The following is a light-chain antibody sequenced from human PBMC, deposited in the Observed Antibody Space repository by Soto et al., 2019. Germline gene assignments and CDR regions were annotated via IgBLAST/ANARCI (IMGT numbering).Light chain of an antibody. CDR2: DAS. Sequence: EIVLTQSPATLSLSPGEPATLSCWASQSVSRYLAWYQQKPGQAPRLLIYDASNRATGIPARFSGSGSGTDFTLTISTLQSEDFAVYYCQEYLQWPPGMFGQGTTVDMK. V-gene: IGKV3-11*01. CDR3: QEYLQWPPGM. J-gene: IGKJ1*01. CDR1: QSVSRY.